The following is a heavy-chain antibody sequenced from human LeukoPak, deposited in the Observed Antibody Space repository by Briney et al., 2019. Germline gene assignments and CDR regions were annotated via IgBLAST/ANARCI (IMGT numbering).Heavy chain of an antibody. J-gene: IGHJ3*02. CDR2: INPNSGGT. CDR1: GYTFTGYY. V-gene: IGHV1-2*06. Sequence: ASVKVSCKASGYTFTGYYMHWVRQAPGQGLEWMGRINPNSGGTNYAQKFQGRVTMTRDTSISTAYMELSRLRSDDTAVYYCARHCGGDCYRKNDAFDIWGQGTMVTVSS. CDR3: ARHCGGDCYRKNDAFDI. D-gene: IGHD2-21*02.